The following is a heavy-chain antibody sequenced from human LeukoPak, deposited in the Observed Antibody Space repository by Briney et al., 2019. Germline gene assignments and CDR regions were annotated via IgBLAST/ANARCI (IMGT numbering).Heavy chain of an antibody. CDR1: GFTFSTYW. CDR3: ARAPSEIGGYYPEYFRH. J-gene: IGHJ1*01. V-gene: IGHV3-74*01. CDR2: IKSDSSK. D-gene: IGHD3-22*01. Sequence: GGSLRLSCAASGFTFSTYWMHWVRQAPGKGLVWVSRIKSDSSKNYSDSVKGRFTISRDNPNNTLSLQMNSLRPEDTGGYYCARAPSEIGGYYPEYFRHWGQGALVTVSS.